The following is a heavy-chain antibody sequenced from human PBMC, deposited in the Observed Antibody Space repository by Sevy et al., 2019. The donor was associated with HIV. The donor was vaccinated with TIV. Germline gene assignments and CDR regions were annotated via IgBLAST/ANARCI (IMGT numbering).Heavy chain of an antibody. CDR3: ARAPPVRSGDDSLNWFDP. D-gene: IGHD5-12*01. Sequence: SETLSLTCTVSGGSISAYHWSWIRQPPGKGLEYIGYIHYTGTTNYNPSLKSRVTISVDTSKNQFSLKLSSVTAADTALDSCARAPPVRSGDDSLNWFDPWGQGTLVTVSS. CDR2: IHYTGTT. J-gene: IGHJ5*02. V-gene: IGHV4-59*01. CDR1: GGSISAYH.